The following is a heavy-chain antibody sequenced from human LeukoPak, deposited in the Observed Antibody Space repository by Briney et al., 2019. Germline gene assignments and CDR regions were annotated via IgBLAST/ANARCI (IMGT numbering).Heavy chain of an antibody. CDR3: ARGEVEGDYDFWSGYYTGASEYFQH. CDR1: GGTFSSYT. V-gene: IGHV1-2*02. CDR2: INPNSGGT. D-gene: IGHD3-3*01. J-gene: IGHJ1*01. Sequence: ASVKVSCKPSGGTFSSYTITWVRQAPGQGLEWMGWINPNSGGTNYAQKFQGRVTMTRDTSISTAYMELSDLRSDDTAVYYCARGEVEGDYDFWSGYYTGASEYFQHWGQGTLVTVSS.